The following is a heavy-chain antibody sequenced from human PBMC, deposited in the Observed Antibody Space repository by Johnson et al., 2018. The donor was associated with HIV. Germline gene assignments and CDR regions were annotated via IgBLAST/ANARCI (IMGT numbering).Heavy chain of an antibody. CDR2: IKQDGSEK. Sequence: WVRQAPGKGLEWVANIKQDGSEKYYVDSVKGRFTISRDNAKNSLYLQMNSLRAEDTAVYYCAGVRLMGAFDIWGQGTMVTVSS. V-gene: IGHV3-7*03. J-gene: IGHJ3*02. D-gene: IGHD2-8*01. CDR3: AGVRLMGAFDI.